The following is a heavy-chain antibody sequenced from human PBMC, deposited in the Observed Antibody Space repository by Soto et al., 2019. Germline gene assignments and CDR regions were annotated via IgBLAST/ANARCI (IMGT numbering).Heavy chain of an antibody. V-gene: IGHV1-69*13. CDR1: GGTFSSYA. J-gene: IGHJ4*02. CDR2: IIPIFGTA. Sequence: SVKVSCKASGGTFSSYAISWVRQAPGQGLEWMGGIIPIFGTANYAQKFQGRVTITADESTSTAYMELSSLRSEDTAVYYCARHLMTTVTPYWYFDYWGQGTLVTVSS. CDR3: ARHLMTTVTPYWYFDY. D-gene: IGHD4-4*01.